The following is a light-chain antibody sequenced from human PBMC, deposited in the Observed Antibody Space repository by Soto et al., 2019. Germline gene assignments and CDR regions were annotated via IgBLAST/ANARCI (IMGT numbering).Light chain of an antibody. CDR3: QQRINFPLWPLA. J-gene: IGKJ4*01. V-gene: IGKV3-11*01. CDR2: DAS. CDR1: QSVSSF. Sequence: EIVLTQSPATLSLSPGERATLSCRASQSVSSFLAWYQQKPGQPPRLLIYDASYRAAGIPARFSGSGSGTDFTLPISSLEPEDSAVYYCQQRINFPLWPLAFGGGTKVDI.